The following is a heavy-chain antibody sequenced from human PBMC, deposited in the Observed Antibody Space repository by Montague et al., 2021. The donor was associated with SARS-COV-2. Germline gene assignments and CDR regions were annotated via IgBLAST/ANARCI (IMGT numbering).Heavy chain of an antibody. CDR3: ARGARQGDGFRLGSFDS. V-gene: IGHV4-34*01. D-gene: IGHD2-21*01. Sequence: SETLSLTCAVYGGSLSGYYRNWIRKPQGKGMEWIGEIKHSGSTSYNPSLKSRVTMSVDTSKNQISLKLSSVTAADTAVYYCARGARQGDGFRLGSFDSWGQGTLVTVSS. CDR1: GGSLSGYY. J-gene: IGHJ4*02. CDR2: IKHSGST.